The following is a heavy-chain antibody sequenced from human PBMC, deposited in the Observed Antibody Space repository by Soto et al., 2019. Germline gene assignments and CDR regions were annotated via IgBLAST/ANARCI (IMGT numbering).Heavy chain of an antibody. J-gene: IGHJ6*02. CDR2: IYPGDSDT. CDR1: GYSFTSYW. V-gene: IGHV5-51*01. Sequence: GESLKISSKGSGYSFTSYWIGWVRQMPWKGLEWMGIIYPGDSDTRYSPSFQGQVTISADKSISTAYLQWSSLKASDTAMYYCAREDSTPTGGYCMVIRGQGISVTVS. D-gene: IGHD6-6*01. CDR3: AREDSTPTGGYCMVI.